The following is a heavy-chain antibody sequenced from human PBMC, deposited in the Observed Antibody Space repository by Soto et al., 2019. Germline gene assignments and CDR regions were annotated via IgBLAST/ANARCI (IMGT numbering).Heavy chain of an antibody. CDR3: VRIGSGREWGWFDP. Sequence: QVQLQQWGAGLLKPSETLSLTCAVYGGSFSGYYWSWIRQPPGKGLEWIGEINHSGSTNYNPSLKSRVTISVDTSKNQFSLKLSSVTAADTAVYYCVRIGSGREWGWFDPWGQGTLVTVSS. V-gene: IGHV4-34*01. CDR2: INHSGST. J-gene: IGHJ5*02. CDR1: GGSFSGYY. D-gene: IGHD3-10*01.